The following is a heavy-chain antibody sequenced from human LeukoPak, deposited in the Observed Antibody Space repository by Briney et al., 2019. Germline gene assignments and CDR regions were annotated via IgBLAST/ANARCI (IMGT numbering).Heavy chain of an antibody. V-gene: IGHV1-24*01. J-gene: IGHJ6*03. CDR1: GYTLTELS. D-gene: IGHD3-10*01. CDR3: ARGKLGYYYYHMDA. CDR2: FDPEDGET. Sequence: ASVKVSCKVSGYTLTELSMHWVRQAPGKGLEWMGGFDPEDGETIYAQKFQGRVTITTDESTSTAFMDLSSLRSEDTAVYYCARGKLGYYYYHMDAWGKGTTVTVSS.